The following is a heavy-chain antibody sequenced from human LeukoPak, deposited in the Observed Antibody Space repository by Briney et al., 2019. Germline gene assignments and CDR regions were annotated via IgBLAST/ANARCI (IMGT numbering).Heavy chain of an antibody. CDR2: IKSKTDGGTT. D-gene: IGHD3-10*01. Sequence: GGSLRLSCAASGFTFNNAWMSWVRQAPGKGLEWVGRIKSKTDGGTTDYAAPVKGRFTISRDDSKNTPYLQMNSLKTEDTAVYYCTTDFPYYYGSGSFQATDYWGQGTLVTVSS. CDR1: GFTFNNAW. V-gene: IGHV3-15*01. J-gene: IGHJ4*02. CDR3: TTDFPYYYGSGSFQATDY.